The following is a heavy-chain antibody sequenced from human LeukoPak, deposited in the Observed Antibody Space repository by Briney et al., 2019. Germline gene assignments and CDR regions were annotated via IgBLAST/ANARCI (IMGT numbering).Heavy chain of an antibody. CDR1: GGSISSYY. V-gene: IGHV4-59*01. J-gene: IGHJ5*02. CDR3: AREGTAGTNLNWFDP. Sequence: PSETLSLTCTVSGGSISSYYWSWIRQPPGKGLEWIGYISYIGSTNFNPSLKSRVTISVDTSKNQFSLKLSSVTAADTAVYYCAREGTAGTNLNWFDPWGQGTLVTVSS. D-gene: IGHD1-1*01. CDR2: ISYIGST.